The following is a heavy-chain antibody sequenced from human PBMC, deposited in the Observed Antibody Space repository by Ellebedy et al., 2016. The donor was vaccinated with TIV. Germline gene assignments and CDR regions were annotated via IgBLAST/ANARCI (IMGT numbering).Heavy chain of an antibody. CDR3: ARGGTVTTWKV. CDR2: ISTYNSNT. Sequence: ASVKVSCKASGYTFTYNGISWVRQAPGQGLEWMGWISTYNSNTNYAQKFQGRVTMTTDTPTSTAYMELRSLRSDDTAVYYCARGGTVTTWKVWGQGTTVTVSS. V-gene: IGHV1-18*04. J-gene: IGHJ6*02. D-gene: IGHD4-17*01. CDR1: GYTFTYNG.